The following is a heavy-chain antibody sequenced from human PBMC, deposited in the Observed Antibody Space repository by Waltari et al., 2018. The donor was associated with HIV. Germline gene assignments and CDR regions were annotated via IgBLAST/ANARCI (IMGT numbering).Heavy chain of an antibody. Sequence: VQLQASGPGLVKPSETLSLTCTVAGGSLSSYSWSWLRQPAGKGLEWIGRIYTSGSTNYNPSLKSRVTMSVDTSKNQFSLKLSSVTAADTAVYYCAREGRGPYYGMDVWGQGTTVTVSS. V-gene: IGHV4-4*07. CDR2: IYTSGST. CDR3: AREGRGPYYGMDV. J-gene: IGHJ6*02. CDR1: GGSLSSYS. D-gene: IGHD1-26*01.